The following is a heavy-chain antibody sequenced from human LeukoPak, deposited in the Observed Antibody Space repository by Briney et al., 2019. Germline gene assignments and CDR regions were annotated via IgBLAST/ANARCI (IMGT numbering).Heavy chain of an antibody. D-gene: IGHD6-19*01. Sequence: QPGGSLRLSCSASGFTFSNYAMHWVRQAPGKGLEYVSAISTNGDGTYYADSVKGRFTISRDNSKNMLYLQMSSLRAEDTAVYYCVKYSSGGCYDLWGQGTLVTVSS. CDR1: GFTFSNYA. CDR2: ISTNGDGT. CDR3: VKYSSGGCYDL. J-gene: IGHJ5*02. V-gene: IGHV3-64D*06.